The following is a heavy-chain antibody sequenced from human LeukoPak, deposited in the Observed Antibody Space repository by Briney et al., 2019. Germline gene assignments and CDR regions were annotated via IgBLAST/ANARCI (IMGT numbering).Heavy chain of an antibody. CDR3: ARDQSTPQLWLTLGVDY. CDR1: GFTFSSYA. CDR2: ISGSGGST. J-gene: IGHJ4*02. V-gene: IGHV3-23*01. Sequence: HPGGSLRLSCAASGFTFSSYAMSWVRQAPGKGLEWVSAISGSGGSTYYADSVKGRFTISRDNSKNTLYLQMNSLRAEDTAVYYCARDQSTPQLWLTLGVDYWGQGTLVTVSS. D-gene: IGHD5-18*01.